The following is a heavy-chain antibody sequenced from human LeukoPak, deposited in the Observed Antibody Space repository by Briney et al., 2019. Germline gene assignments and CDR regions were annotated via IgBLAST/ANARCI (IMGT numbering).Heavy chain of an antibody. V-gene: IGHV1-69*13. CDR2: IIPIFGTA. CDR1: GGTFSSYA. Sequence: ASVKVSCKASGGTFSSYAISWVRQAPGQGLEWMGGIIPIFGTANYAQKFQGRVTITADESTSTAYMELSSLRSEDTAVYYCATDRGVFGSKQGSYFDFWGQGTLVTVSS. J-gene: IGHJ4*02. CDR3: ATDRGVFGSKQGSYFDF. D-gene: IGHD3-10*01.